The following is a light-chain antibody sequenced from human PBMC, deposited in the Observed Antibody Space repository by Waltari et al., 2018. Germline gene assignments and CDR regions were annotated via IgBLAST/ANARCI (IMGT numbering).Light chain of an antibody. CDR2: KTT. CDR1: QSVNGW. Sequence: DIQMTQFPSTLSASVGGRVTITCRASQSVNGWLAWYQQKPGRAPKLLIYKTTTLESGVPSRFSGSGSGTEFTLTISSLQPDDFATYYCQQYKSYSVTFGQGTKVEVK. J-gene: IGKJ1*01. CDR3: QQYKSYSVT. V-gene: IGKV1-5*03.